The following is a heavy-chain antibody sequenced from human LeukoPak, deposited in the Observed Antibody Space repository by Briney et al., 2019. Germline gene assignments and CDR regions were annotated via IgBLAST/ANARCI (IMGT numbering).Heavy chain of an antibody. CDR1: GYSISSDYY. Sequence: SETLSLTCTVSGYSISSDYYWCWLRQPPGRVGGLSESTYHGGSSYYLLSLKSRVTISVDTSKNQFSLKLSSVTAADTAMYYCAKVGGNYLYYYYYMDVWGKGTTVTVSS. J-gene: IGHJ6*03. CDR3: AKVGGNYLYYYYYMDV. CDR2: TYHGGSS. D-gene: IGHD1-7*01. V-gene: IGHV4-38-2*02.